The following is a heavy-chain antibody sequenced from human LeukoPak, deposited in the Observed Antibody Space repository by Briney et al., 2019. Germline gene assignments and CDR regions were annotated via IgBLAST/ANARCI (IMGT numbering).Heavy chain of an antibody. CDR3: AKEEGFNWNDDYYYYYGMDV. CDR1: GFTFSSYG. J-gene: IGHJ6*02. CDR2: ISYDGSNK. V-gene: IGHV3-30*18. Sequence: LPGGSLRLSCAASGFTFSSYGMHWVRQAPGKGLEWVAVISYDGSNKYYADSVKGRFTISRDNSKNTLYLQMNSLRAEDTAVYYCAKEEGFNWNDDYYYYYGMDVWGQGTTVTVSS. D-gene: IGHD1-20*01.